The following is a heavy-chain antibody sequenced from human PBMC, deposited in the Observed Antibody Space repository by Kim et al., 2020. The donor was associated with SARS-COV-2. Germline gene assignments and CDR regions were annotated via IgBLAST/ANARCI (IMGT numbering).Heavy chain of an antibody. Sequence: GESLKISCKGSGYSFTSYWISWVRQMPGKGLEWMGRIDPSDSYTNYSPSFQGHVTISADKSISTAYLQGSSLKASDTAMYYCASGRIYYDILTGYSGYYYGMDVWGQGTTVTVSS. J-gene: IGHJ6*02. CDR1: GYSFTSYW. CDR2: IDPSDSYT. V-gene: IGHV5-10-1*01. CDR3: ASGRIYYDILTGYSGYYYGMDV. D-gene: IGHD3-9*01.